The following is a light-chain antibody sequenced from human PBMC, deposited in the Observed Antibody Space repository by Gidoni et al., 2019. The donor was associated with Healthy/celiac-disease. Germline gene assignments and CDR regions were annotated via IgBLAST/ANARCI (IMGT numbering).Light chain of an antibody. V-gene: IGLV2-14*04. CDR2: DVS. Sequence: SPGQSITISCTGTSSDVGGYNYVSWYQQHPGKAPKLMSYDVSNRPSGISNRFSGSKSGNTASLTISGRQAEDEADYYCSSYTSSNTLAYVFGTGTEVTVL. CDR1: SSDVGGYNY. CDR3: SSYTSSNTLAYV. J-gene: IGLJ1*01.